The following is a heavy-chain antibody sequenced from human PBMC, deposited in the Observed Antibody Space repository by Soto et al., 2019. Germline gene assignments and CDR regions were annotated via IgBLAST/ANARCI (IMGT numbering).Heavy chain of an antibody. CDR3: ARLKGDYYDSSGYWAFDY. V-gene: IGHV4-39*01. CDR1: GGSISSSSYY. D-gene: IGHD3-22*01. CDR2: IYYSGST. Sequence: SETLSLTCTVSGGSISSSSYYWGWIRQPPGKGLEWIGSIYYSGSTYYNPSLKSRVTISVDTSKNQFSLRLSSVTAADTAVYYCARLKGDYYDSSGYWAFDYWGQGTLVTVSS. J-gene: IGHJ4*02.